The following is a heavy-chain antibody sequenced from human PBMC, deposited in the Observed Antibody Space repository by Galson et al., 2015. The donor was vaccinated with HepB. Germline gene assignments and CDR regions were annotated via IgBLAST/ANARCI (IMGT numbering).Heavy chain of an antibody. CDR1: GFTFSSYA. CDR2: ISYDGSNK. J-gene: IGHJ3*02. V-gene: IGHV3-30*04. Sequence: SLRLSCAASGFTFSSYAMHWVRQAPGKGLEWVAVISYDGSNKYYADSVKGRFTISRDNSKNTLYLQMNSLRAEDTAVYYCARDPSYYDSSGYIMGAFDIWGQGTMVTVSS. D-gene: IGHD3-22*01. CDR3: ARDPSYYDSSGYIMGAFDI.